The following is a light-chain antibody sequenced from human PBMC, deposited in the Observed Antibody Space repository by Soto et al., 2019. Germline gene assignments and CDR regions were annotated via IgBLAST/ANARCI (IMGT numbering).Light chain of an antibody. V-gene: IGKV1-5*01. CDR1: QNVNSW. CDR2: DAP. CDR3: QRYNSNSRT. J-gene: IGKJ1*01. Sequence: DIQMTQSPSTLSASVGDRVTITCRASQNVNSWVAWYQQKPGKAPKFLIYDAPNLESGVPSRFSGRGSGTEFTLTISSLQPDDFATYYCQRYNSNSRTFGQGTRV.